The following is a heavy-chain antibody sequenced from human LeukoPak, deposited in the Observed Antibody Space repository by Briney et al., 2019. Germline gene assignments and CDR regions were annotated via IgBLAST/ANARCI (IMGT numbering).Heavy chain of an antibody. V-gene: IGHV3-23*01. CDR3: AKDGIDSGDPNGFDP. D-gene: IGHD3-10*01. Sequence: GGSLRLSCAASGFTFSSYVMSWVRQAPGKGLEWVSSISGSGGSTYYADSVKGRFTISRGSSKNMLYLQMNTLRAEDTAIYYCAKDGIDSGDPNGFDPWGQGTLVTVSS. J-gene: IGHJ5*02. CDR1: GFTFSSYV. CDR2: ISGSGGST.